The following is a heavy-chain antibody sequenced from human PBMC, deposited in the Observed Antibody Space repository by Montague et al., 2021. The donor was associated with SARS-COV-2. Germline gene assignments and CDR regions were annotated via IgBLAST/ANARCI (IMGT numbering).Heavy chain of an antibody. Sequence: SLRLSCAASGFTFGGYDMNWVRQAPGKGLEWVSAIGIGGDTYYLGSVKGRFIISRENAKNSLYLQMNSLRVGDTDVYYCARGGEWSSLSLPDYWGQGTLVTGSS. J-gene: IGHJ4*02. D-gene: IGHD1-26*01. CDR2: IGIGGDT. CDR3: ARGGEWSSLSLPDY. CDR1: GFTFGGYD. V-gene: IGHV3-13*04.